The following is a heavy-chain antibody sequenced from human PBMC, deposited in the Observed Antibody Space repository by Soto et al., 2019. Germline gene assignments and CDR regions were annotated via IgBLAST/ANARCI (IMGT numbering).Heavy chain of an antibody. CDR1: GFTFSSYG. J-gene: IGHJ4*02. V-gene: IGHV3-33*01. CDR3: ARDSPAPTGTTYHYFDY. Sequence: GGSLRLSCAASGFTFSSYGMHWVRQAPGKGLEWVAVIWYDGNNKYYADSVKGRFTISRDNSKNTLYLQMNSLRAEDTAVYYCARDSPAPTGTTYHYFDYWGQGTLVTVSS. CDR2: IWYDGNNK. D-gene: IGHD1-7*01.